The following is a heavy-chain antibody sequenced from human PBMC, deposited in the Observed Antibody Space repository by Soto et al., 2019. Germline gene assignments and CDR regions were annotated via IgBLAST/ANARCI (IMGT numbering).Heavy chain of an antibody. CDR1: GGTLSTYT. CDR2: IIPALDIE. Sequence: QGLLVQSGAEVTKPGSSVKVSCKAPGGTLSTYTLTWLRQAPGQGPEWMGRIIPALDIEEYAQQFQGRVTITADTSTSTAYMELHSLRSDDTAVYYCAAVAGTSAFVGYFEYWGQGTRVTVAS. J-gene: IGHJ4*02. D-gene: IGHD6-19*01. CDR3: AAVAGTSAFVGYFEY. V-gene: IGHV1-69*02.